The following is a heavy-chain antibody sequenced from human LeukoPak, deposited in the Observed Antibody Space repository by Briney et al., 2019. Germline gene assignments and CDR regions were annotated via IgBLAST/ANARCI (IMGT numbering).Heavy chain of an antibody. D-gene: IGHD4-17*01. CDR2: IYYSGST. CDR1: GGSISSYY. Sequence: SETLSLTCTVSGGSISSYYWSWIRQPPGKGLEWTGYIYYSGSTNYNPSLKSRVTISVDTSKNQFSLKLSSVTAADTAVYYCAGAYYGDYAFFFWGQGTLVTVSS. CDR3: AGAYYGDYAFFF. J-gene: IGHJ4*02. V-gene: IGHV4-59*01.